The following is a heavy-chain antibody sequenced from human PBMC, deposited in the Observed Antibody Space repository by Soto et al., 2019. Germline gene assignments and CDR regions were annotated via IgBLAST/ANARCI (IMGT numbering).Heavy chain of an antibody. Sequence: SSETLSLTCAVSGGSISSSNWWSWVRQPPGKGLEWIGEIYHSGSTNYNPSLKSRVTISVDKSKNQFSLKLSSVTAADTAVYYCARTNARTTGTTDYYYGMDVWGQGTTVTVSS. J-gene: IGHJ6*02. CDR3: ARTNARTTGTTDYYYGMDV. V-gene: IGHV4-4*02. CDR1: GGSISSSNW. CDR2: IYHSGST. D-gene: IGHD1-1*01.